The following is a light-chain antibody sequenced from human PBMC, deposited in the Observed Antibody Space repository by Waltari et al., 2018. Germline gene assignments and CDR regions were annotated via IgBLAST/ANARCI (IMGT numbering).Light chain of an antibody. V-gene: IGKV1-39*01. Sequence: DIQMTQSPSSLSASVGDSVTITCRASQSISSYLNWYQQKPGKAPNLLIYAASSLQSGVPSRFSGSGSGTDFTFTISSLQPEDFATYYCQQSYNTPRTFGQGTKLEIK. CDR2: AAS. CDR1: QSISSY. J-gene: IGKJ2*02. CDR3: QQSYNTPRT.